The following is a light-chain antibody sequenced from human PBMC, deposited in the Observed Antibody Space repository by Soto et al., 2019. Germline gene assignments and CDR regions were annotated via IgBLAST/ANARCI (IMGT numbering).Light chain of an antibody. CDR3: QQLNSYPPGNN. J-gene: IGKJ2*01. CDR2: AAS. V-gene: IGKV1-9*01. Sequence: DIQLTQSPSFLSASVGDRVTITCRASQGISSYLAWYQQKPGKAPKLLIYAASTLQSGVPSRFSGSGSGTAFTLTISSLQPEDFATYYCQQLNSYPPGNNFGQGTKLEIK. CDR1: QGISSY.